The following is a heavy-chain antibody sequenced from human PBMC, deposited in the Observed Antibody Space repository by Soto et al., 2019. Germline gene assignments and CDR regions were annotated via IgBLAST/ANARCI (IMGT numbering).Heavy chain of an antibody. J-gene: IGHJ5*02. V-gene: IGHV4-34*01. CDR1: GGSFSGYY. CDR3: ARGQWLVGFDP. D-gene: IGHD6-19*01. CDR2: INHSGST. Sequence: PSETLSLTCAVYGGSFSGYYWSWIRQPPGKGLEWIGEINHSGSTNYNPSLKSRVTISVDTSKNQFSLKLSSVTAADTAVYYCARGQWLVGFDPWGQGTLVTVSS.